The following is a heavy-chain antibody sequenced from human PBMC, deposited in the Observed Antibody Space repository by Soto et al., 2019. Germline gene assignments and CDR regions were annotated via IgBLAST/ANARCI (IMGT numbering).Heavy chain of an antibody. CDR2: FIPIFRTL. CDR1: GGIFGSHG. Sequence: QVQLIQSEAEVKKPGSSVRVSCTASGGIFGSHGFSWVRQAAGQRLEWVGGFIPIFRTLTYTEKFQARVRIAADESTNTVYLNLSSLTSEDTTVYYCVRDRRIYYSDPHNEFVASDYEVWGQETIVSVSS. D-gene: IGHD3-22*01. J-gene: IGHJ3*01. V-gene: IGHV1-69*01. CDR3: VRDRRIYYSDPHNEFVASDYEV.